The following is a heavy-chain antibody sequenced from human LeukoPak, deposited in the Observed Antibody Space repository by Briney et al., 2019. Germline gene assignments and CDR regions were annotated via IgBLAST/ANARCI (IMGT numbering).Heavy chain of an antibody. CDR1: GGSISSYY. D-gene: IGHD6-13*01. V-gene: IGHV4-59*01. CDR2: IYYSGST. Sequence: SETLSLTCTVSGGSISSYYWSWIRQPPGKGLEWIGYIYYSGSTNYNPSLKSRVAISVDTSKNQFSLKLSSVTAADTAVYYCAKGAAAGTLDYWGQGTLVTVSS. J-gene: IGHJ4*02. CDR3: AKGAAAGTLDY.